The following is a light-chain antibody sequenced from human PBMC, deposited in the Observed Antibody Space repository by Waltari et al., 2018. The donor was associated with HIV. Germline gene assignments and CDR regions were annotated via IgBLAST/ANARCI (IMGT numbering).Light chain of an antibody. CDR1: TSDFGPYNV. V-gene: IGLV2-14*03. CDR2: EVT. J-gene: IGLJ3*02. Sequence: QSALTQPASVSGSPGQSVTISCIGTTSDFGPYNVVSWYQQHPDNVPKVIIYEVTSRPSGVPHRFSGSKSGNTASLTITGLQAEDEAIYYCSTHTSTHTLGFGGGTQLTVL. CDR3: STHTSTHTLG.